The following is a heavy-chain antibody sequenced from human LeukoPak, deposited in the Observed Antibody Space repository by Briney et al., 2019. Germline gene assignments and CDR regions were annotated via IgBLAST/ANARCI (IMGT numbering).Heavy chain of an antibody. J-gene: IGHJ4*02. Sequence: ASVKVSCKASGYRFTKYGISWVRQAPGQGLEWMGWISGYSGNTNYAPKLQGRVTMTTDTSTSTAYMELRSLTSADTATYYCARVGATYGDPLEYDCWGQGTLVTVSS. CDR1: GYRFTKYG. D-gene: IGHD1-26*01. CDR2: ISGYSGNT. CDR3: ARVGATYGDPLEYDC. V-gene: IGHV1-18*01.